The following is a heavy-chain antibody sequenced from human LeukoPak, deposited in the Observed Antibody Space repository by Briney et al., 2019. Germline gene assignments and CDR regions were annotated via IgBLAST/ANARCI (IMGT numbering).Heavy chain of an antibody. CDR1: GFTFSSYG. CDR2: IWYGGSNK. V-gene: IGHV3-30*02. CDR3: AKDHYDSSGYYYVGYFDY. J-gene: IGHJ4*02. D-gene: IGHD3-22*01. Sequence: GGSLRLSCAASGFTFSSYGMHWVRQAPGKGLEWVAVIWYGGSNKYYADSVKGRFTISRDNSKNTLYLQMNSLRAEDTAVYYCAKDHYDSSGYYYVGYFDYWGQGTLVTVSS.